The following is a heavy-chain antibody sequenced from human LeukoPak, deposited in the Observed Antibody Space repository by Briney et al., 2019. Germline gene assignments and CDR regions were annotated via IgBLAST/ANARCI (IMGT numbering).Heavy chain of an antibody. V-gene: IGHV3-23*01. CDR1: GFIFSNYA. Sequence: PGGSLRLSCVGSGFIFSNYAMNWVRQAPGKGLEWVSTISAAGDVTYHADSVKGRFTISRDNSKNKLFMQMNSLRAEDTAVYYCAKKRGETGDYFDYWGQGTPVTVSS. D-gene: IGHD7-27*01. J-gene: IGHJ4*02. CDR3: AKKRGETGDYFDY. CDR2: ISAAGDVT.